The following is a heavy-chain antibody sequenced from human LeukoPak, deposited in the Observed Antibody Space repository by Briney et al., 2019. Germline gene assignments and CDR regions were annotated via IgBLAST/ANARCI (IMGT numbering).Heavy chain of an antibody. CDR2: INPNSGGT. Sequence: ASVKVSCKASGYTFTGYYMHWVRQAPGQGLEWMGWINPNSGGTNYAQKFQGRVTMTRDTHISTAYMELSRLRSEDTAVYYCATHSSGYYYVNPLWQHWGQGTLVTVSS. CDR1: GYTFTGYY. V-gene: IGHV1-2*02. J-gene: IGHJ1*01. D-gene: IGHD3-22*01. CDR3: ATHSSGYYYVNPLWQH.